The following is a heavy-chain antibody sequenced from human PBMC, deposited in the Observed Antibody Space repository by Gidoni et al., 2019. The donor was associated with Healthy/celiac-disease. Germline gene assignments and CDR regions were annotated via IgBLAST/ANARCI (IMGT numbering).Heavy chain of an antibody. D-gene: IGHD3-22*01. Sequence: QVQLVESGGGVVQPGRSLRLSCAASGCNFSSYGMHWVRQAPGKGLEWVAVISYDGSNKYYADSVKGRFTISRDNSKNTLYLQMNSLRAEDTAVYYCARGAYYYDSSGSLDYWGQGTLVTVSS. CDR3: ARGAYYYDSSGSLDY. CDR1: GCNFSSYG. J-gene: IGHJ4*02. CDR2: ISYDGSNK. V-gene: IGHV3-30*03.